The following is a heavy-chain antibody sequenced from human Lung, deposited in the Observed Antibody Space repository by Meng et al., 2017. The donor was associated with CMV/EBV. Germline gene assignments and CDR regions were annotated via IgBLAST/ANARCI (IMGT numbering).Heavy chain of an antibody. J-gene: IGHJ6*02. D-gene: IGHD2-2*01. CDR1: GFTFSSYG. CDR2: IRYDGSNK. Sequence: SXAASGFTFSSYGMHWVRQAPGKGLEWVAFIRYDGSNKYYADSVKGRFTISRDNSKNTLYLQMNSLRAEDTAVYYCAKDFCSSTSCYRSYYYYYGMDVWGQGTTVXVSS. CDR3: AKDFCSSTSCYRSYYYYYGMDV. V-gene: IGHV3-30*02.